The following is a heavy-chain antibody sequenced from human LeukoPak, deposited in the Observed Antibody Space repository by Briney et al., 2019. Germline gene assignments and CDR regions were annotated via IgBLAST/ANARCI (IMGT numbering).Heavy chain of an antibody. CDR2: INPSGGST. Sequence: PWASVKVSCKASGYSFTSYYMHWVRQAPGQGLEWMVIINPSGGSTSYAQKFQGRVTMTRDMSTSTVYMELSSLRSEDTAVYYCAREGGRRSGDYVPYNWFDPWGQGTLVTVSS. D-gene: IGHD4-17*01. V-gene: IGHV1-46*01. CDR3: AREGGRRSGDYVPYNWFDP. CDR1: GYSFTSYY. J-gene: IGHJ5*02.